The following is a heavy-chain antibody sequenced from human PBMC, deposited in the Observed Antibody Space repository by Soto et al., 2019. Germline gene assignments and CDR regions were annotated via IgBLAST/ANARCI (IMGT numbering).Heavy chain of an antibody. J-gene: IGHJ4*02. D-gene: IGHD3-22*01. CDR1: GGSVSSGNYY. CDR3: ARSMFYSDGINYSPFEY. V-gene: IGHV4-61*01. Sequence: SETLSLTCTVSGGSVSSGNYYWSWIRQPPGKGLEWIGYFYYTGNINYNPSLKSRVTIFIDASKNQFSLRLSSVTAADTAVYYCARSMFYSDGINYSPFEYWGQGTLVTVS. CDR2: FYYTGNI.